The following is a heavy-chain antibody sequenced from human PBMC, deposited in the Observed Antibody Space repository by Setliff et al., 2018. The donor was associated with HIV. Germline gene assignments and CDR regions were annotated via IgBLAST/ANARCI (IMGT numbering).Heavy chain of an antibody. Sequence: GSLRLSCVASGFTFNNAWMNWVRQAPGKGLEWLGRIKTRADGGAADSAEPVKGRFTISRDDSKSTLYLQMNSLKTEDTAVYYCVAVTSLGGFKVLGSWGQGTLVTVSS. CDR1: GFTFNNAW. D-gene: IGHD3-16*01. CDR3: VAVTSLGGFKVLGS. V-gene: IGHV3-15*01. J-gene: IGHJ5*02. CDR2: IKTRADGGAA.